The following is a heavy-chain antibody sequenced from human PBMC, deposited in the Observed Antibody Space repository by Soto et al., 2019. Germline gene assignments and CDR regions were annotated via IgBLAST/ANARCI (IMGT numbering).Heavy chain of an antibody. J-gene: IGHJ6*02. V-gene: IGHV1-2*02. CDR2: INPNSGGT. Sequence: QVQLVQSGAEVKKPGASVKVSCKASGYSFNGYYIHWVRQAPGQGLEWMGWINPNSGGTTYAQKFQGRVAMTWDTSISTAYMELSRLRSDDTAFYYCARHVGSYYDSADYFGVYYTMDVWGQGTTVTVSS. CDR1: GYSFNGYY. D-gene: IGHD3-22*01. CDR3: ARHVGSYYDSADYFGVYYTMDV.